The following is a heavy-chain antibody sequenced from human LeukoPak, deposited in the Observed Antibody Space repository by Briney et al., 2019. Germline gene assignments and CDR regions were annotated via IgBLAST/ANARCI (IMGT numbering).Heavy chain of an antibody. J-gene: IGHJ6*03. CDR1: GFTFSSYS. CDR3: ARDARSYYMDV. V-gene: IGHV3-21*01. Sequence: GGSLRLSCAASGFTFSSYSMNWVRQAPGKGLEWVSSISSSSSYIYYADSVKGRFTISRDNAKNSLYLQMNSLRAEDTAVYYCARDARSYYMDVWGKGTTVTVSS. CDR2: ISSSSSYI.